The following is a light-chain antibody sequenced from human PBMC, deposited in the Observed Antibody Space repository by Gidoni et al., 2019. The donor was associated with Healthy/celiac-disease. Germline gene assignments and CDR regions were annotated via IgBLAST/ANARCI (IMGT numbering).Light chain of an antibody. Sequence: DIVMTQSPDSLAVSLGERATINCKSSQSVLYSSNNKNYLVWYRQKPGQPPKLLISWASTRESGVPDRFSGSGSGTDFTLTISSLQAEDVAVYYCQQYYSTPRTFXXXTKVEIK. CDR3: QQYYSTPRT. CDR2: WAS. J-gene: IGKJ1*01. CDR1: QSVLYSSNNKNY. V-gene: IGKV4-1*01.